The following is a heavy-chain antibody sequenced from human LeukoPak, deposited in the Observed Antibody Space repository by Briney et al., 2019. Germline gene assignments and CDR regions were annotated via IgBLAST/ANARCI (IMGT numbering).Heavy chain of an antibody. V-gene: IGHV4-4*07. CDR2: IYTSGST. CDR3: ARDQVGAPNKALDI. D-gene: IGHD1-26*01. J-gene: IGHJ3*02. CDR1: GGSISSYY. Sequence: PSETLSLTCTVSGGSISSYYWSWIRQPAGKGLERIGRIYTSGSTNYNPSLKSRVTMSVDTSKNQFSLKLSSVTAADTAVYYCARDQVGAPNKALDIWGQGAMVTVSS.